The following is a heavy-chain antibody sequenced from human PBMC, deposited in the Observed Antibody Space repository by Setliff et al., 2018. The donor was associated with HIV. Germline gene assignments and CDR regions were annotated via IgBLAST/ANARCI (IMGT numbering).Heavy chain of an antibody. CDR1: SESFSNYY. CDR3: VRERRRSPLSYGLDV. Sequence: SETLSLTCTVDSESFSNYYWSWIRQPPGKGLEWIGEIDHGGSTRYNPSLKSRITMSVDTSKNQFSLHLNSVTAADTAVYYCVRERRRSPLSYGLDVWGQGTTVTVSS. V-gene: IGHV4-34*10. CDR2: IDHGGST. J-gene: IGHJ6*02.